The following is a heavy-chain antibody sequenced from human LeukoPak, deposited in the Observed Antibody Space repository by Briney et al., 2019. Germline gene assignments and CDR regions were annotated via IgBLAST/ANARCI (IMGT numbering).Heavy chain of an antibody. CDR3: AKDYCSGSSCYSGLDF. CDR1: GFTFSSYA. CDR2: ISGSGGST. D-gene: IGHD2-15*01. J-gene: IGHJ4*02. Sequence: GGSLRLSCAASGFTFSSYAMSWVRQAPGKGLEWVSVISGSGGSTYYADSVKGRFTISRDNSKNTLYLQMNSLRAEDTAVQYCAKDYCSGSSCYSGLDFWGQGALVTVSS. V-gene: IGHV3-23*01.